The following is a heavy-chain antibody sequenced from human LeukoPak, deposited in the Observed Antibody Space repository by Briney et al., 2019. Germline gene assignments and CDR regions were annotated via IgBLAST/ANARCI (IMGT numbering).Heavy chain of an antibody. CDR1: KFIFSSHS. CDR3: ARDGMITAYAFDI. Sequence: GGSLRLSCAASKFIFSSHSMNWVRQAPGKGLEWVSTINSSGDYTCYADSVKGRFTISRDNAKNSLYLQMNSLRAEDTAVYYCARDGMITAYAFDIWGQGTMVTVSS. J-gene: IGHJ3*02. D-gene: IGHD3-16*01. CDR2: INSSGDYT. V-gene: IGHV3-21*01.